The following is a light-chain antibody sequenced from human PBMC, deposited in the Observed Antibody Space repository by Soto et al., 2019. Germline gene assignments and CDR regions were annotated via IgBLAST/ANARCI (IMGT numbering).Light chain of an antibody. CDR2: DAS. CDR3: QQYNTYPGT. V-gene: IGKV1-5*01. Sequence: DIQMTQSPSTLSASVGDRVTITCRASQSISNWLAWYQQKRGKAPKLLICDASSLESGVPSRFSGSGSGTEFTLTISSLQPDDFATYYCQQYNTYPGTFGQGTTVEIK. CDR1: QSISNW. J-gene: IGKJ1*01.